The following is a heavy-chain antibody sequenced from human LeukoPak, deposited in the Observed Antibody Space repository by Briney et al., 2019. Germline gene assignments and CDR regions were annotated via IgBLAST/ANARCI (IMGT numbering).Heavy chain of an antibody. CDR3: AREEYCGADCYSGFDY. CDR2: IYISGST. J-gene: IGHJ4*02. V-gene: IGHV4-4*07. Sequence: SETLSLTCTVSGGSISSYYWSWIRQPAGKGLEWIGRIYISGSTNYNPSLKSRVTISLDTSKNQFSLELSSVTAADTAVYYCAREEYCGADCYSGFDYWGQGTLVTVSS. D-gene: IGHD2-21*02. CDR1: GGSISSYY.